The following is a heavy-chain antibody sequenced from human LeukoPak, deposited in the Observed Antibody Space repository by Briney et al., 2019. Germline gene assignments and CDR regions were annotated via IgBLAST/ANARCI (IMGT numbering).Heavy chain of an antibody. CDR1: GGSISSYY. V-gene: IGHV4-59*12. Sequence: SETLSLTCTASGGSISSYYWSWIRQPPGKGLEWIGYIYYSGSTNYNPSLKSRVTISVDTSKNQFSLKLSSVTAADTAVYYCARDLGDGDLDAFDIWGQGTMVTVSS. CDR2: IYYSGST. J-gene: IGHJ3*02. CDR3: ARDLGDGDLDAFDI. D-gene: IGHD3-16*01.